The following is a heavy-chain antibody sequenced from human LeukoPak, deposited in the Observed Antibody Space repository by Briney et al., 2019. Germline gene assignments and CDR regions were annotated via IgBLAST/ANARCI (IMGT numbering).Heavy chain of an antibody. CDR2: IKPDGSEK. CDR1: RFTFSTYW. V-gene: IGHV3-7*04. J-gene: IGHJ4*02. D-gene: IGHD3-16*01. Sequence: GGSLRLSCAASRFTFSTYWMTWVRQAPGKGLEWLADIKPDGSEKNYVDSVKGRFTISRDNAKNSLFLQMNSLRAEDTAVYYCARHPDGAFDCWGQGTLVT. CDR3: ARHPDGAFDC.